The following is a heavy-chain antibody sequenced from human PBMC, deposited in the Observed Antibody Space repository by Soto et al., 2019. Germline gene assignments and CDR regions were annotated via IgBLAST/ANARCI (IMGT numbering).Heavy chain of an antibody. CDR1: GFSLSTSGLG. D-gene: IGHD3-16*01. CDR3: AVTCWGAGSMDV. V-gene: IGHV2-5*02. CDR2: IYWDDDK. Sequence: QITLKESGPTLVKPTQTLTLTCTFSGFSLSTSGLGVGWIRQPPGKSMEWLAVIYWDDDKRYSPSLKCRLTTNMDTHKKPVVLRMSNVDPVDTATDYCAVTCWGAGSMDVWGQGTTVTVAS. J-gene: IGHJ6*02.